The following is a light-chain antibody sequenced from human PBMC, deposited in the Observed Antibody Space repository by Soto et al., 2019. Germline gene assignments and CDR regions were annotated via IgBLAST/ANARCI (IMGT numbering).Light chain of an antibody. J-gene: IGKJ5*01. CDR1: QSVSRN. CDR2: DAS. CDR3: QPRKNWPN. V-gene: IGKV3-11*01. Sequence: EIVLTQSPATLCLSPGERATLSCRASQSVSRNLAWYQQKPGQAPRLLIYDASNRATGIPARFRGSGFVKNFTLTNNSLGPENFAVYYCQPRKNWPNFGQGTRLENK.